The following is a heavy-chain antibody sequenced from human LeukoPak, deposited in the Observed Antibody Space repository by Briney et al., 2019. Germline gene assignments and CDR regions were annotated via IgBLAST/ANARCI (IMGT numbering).Heavy chain of an antibody. CDR2: INNDGSST. J-gene: IGHJ3*02. CDR3: ARRIAVADDAFDI. CDR1: GLTLSRYW. Sequence: GGSLRLSCVASGLTLSRYWMHWVRQTPGKGLVWVSRINNDGSSTSYADSVKGRFTISKDNAKNTLYLHMNSLRAEDTAVYYCARRIAVADDAFDIWGQGTMVTVSS. D-gene: IGHD6-19*01. V-gene: IGHV3-74*01.